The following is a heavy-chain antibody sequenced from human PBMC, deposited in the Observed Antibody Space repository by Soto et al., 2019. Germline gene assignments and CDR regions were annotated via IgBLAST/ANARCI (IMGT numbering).Heavy chain of an antibody. CDR3: ARVDSSSLSYYFDY. CDR2: ISYDGSNK. CDR1: GFTFSSYA. D-gene: IGHD6-6*01. Sequence: GGSLRLSCAASGFTFSSYAMHWVRQAPGKGLEWVAVISYDGSNKYYADSVKGRFTISRDNSKNTLYLQMNSLRAEDTAVYYCARVDSSSLSYYFDYWGQGTLVTVSS. J-gene: IGHJ4*02. V-gene: IGHV3-30-3*01.